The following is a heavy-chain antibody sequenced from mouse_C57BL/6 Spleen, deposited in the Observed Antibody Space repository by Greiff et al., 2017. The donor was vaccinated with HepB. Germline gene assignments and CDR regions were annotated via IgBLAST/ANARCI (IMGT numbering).Heavy chain of an antibody. CDR3: ARSGVVARYYAMDY. Sequence: QVQLQQPGAELVKPGASVKMSCKASGYTFTSYWLTWVKQRPGQGLEWIGDIYPGSGSTNYNEKFKSKATLTVDTSSSTAYMQLSSLTSEDSAVYYCARSGVVARYYAMDYWGQGTSVTVSS. V-gene: IGHV1-55*01. CDR1: GYTFTSYW. D-gene: IGHD1-1*01. CDR2: IYPGSGST. J-gene: IGHJ4*01.